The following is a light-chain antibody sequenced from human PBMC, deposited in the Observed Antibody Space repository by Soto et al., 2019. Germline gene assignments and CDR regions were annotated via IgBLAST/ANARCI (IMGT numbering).Light chain of an antibody. J-gene: IGKJ2*01. CDR1: QSVSSNH. V-gene: IGKV3-20*01. CDR2: GAS. CDR3: QQYGSSTYT. Sequence: EIVLTQSPGSLSLSPRERATLSCRASQSVSSNHLAWYQQKPGQAPRLLIYGASRRATGIPDRFSGSGSGTDFTLTISRLDPEDFAMYYCQQYGSSTYTFGQGTKVEIK.